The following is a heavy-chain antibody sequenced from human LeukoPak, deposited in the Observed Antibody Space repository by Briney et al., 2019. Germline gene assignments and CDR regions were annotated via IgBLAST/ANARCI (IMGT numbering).Heavy chain of an antibody. J-gene: IGHJ3*02. Sequence: GGSLRLSCAASGFTFSSYGMHWVRQAPGKGLEWVAGIHYDGSNQYYADSVKGRFTTSRDNSKNTLYLQMKRLRPEGTTGYSCAKDNYGGLGNRAFDIWGEGTMVTVSS. D-gene: IGHD3-10*01. CDR1: GFTFSSYG. CDR2: IHYDGSNQ. CDR3: AKDNYGGLGNRAFDI. V-gene: IGHV3-30*02.